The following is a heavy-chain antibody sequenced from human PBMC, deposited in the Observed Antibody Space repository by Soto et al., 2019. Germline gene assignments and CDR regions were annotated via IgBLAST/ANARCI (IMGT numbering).Heavy chain of an antibody. D-gene: IGHD3-22*01. V-gene: IGHV1-24*01. CDR2: FDPEDGET. J-gene: IGHJ3*02. Sequence: ASVKVSCKVSGYALTELSIHWVRQAPGKGLEWMGGFDPEDGETVYAQKFQGRVTMTEDTSTDTAYMELSSLRSEDTAVYYCATGVEITMIVVAAAAFDIWGQGTMVT. CDR3: ATGVEITMIVVAAAAFDI. CDR1: GYALTELS.